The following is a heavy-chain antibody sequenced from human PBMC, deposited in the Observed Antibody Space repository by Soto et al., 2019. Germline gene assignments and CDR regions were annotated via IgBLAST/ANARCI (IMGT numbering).Heavy chain of an antibody. D-gene: IGHD4-4*01. Sequence: GGSLRLSCAASGFTFSSYSMNWVRQAPGKGLEWVSSISSSSSYIYYADSVKGRFTISRDNAKNSLYLQMNSLRAEDTAVYYCAIAGGITVTGREDDYYYYGRDVWGQGTTGTVS. CDR3: AIAGGITVTGREDDYYYYGRDV. CDR2: ISSSSSYI. J-gene: IGHJ6*02. V-gene: IGHV3-21*01. CDR1: GFTFSSYS.